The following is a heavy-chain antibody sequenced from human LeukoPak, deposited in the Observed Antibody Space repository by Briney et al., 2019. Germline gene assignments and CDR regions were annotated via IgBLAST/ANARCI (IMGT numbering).Heavy chain of an antibody. CDR3: ARRTTVTTTGDY. J-gene: IGHJ4*02. V-gene: IGHV3-30-3*01. CDR2: ISYDGSNK. D-gene: IGHD4-17*01. CDR1: GFTFSSYA. Sequence: GRSLRLSCAASGFTFSSYAMHWVRQAPGKGLEWVAVISYDGSNKYYAGSVKGRFTISRDNSKNTLYLQMNSLRAEDTAVYYCARRTTVTTTGDYWGQGTLVTVSS.